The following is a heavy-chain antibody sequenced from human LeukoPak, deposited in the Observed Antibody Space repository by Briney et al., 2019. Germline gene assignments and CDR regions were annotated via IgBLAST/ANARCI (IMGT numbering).Heavy chain of an antibody. CDR3: ARGRGSDKSY. D-gene: IGHD6-19*01. V-gene: IGHV4-39*01. CDR1: GGSISSSSYY. J-gene: IGHJ4*02. CDR2: IYYSGST. Sequence: PSETLSLTCSVSGGSISSSSYYWGWIRQPPGKGLEWIGSIYYSGSTHYNPSLKSRVTISVDTSKDQFSLKLSSVTAADTAVYYCARGRGSDKSYWGQGTLVTVSS.